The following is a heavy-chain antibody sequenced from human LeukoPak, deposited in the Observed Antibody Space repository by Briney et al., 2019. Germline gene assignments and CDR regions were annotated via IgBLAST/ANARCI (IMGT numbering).Heavy chain of an antibody. D-gene: IGHD3-22*01. CDR1: GFTFSSYS. CDR2: ISSSSYI. V-gene: IGHV3-21*01. Sequence: PGGSLRLSCAASGFTFSSYSMNWVRQAPGKGLEWVSSISSSSYIYYADSVKGRFTISRDNAKNSLYLQMNSLRAEDTAVYYCARGLTYYYDSSGYDLDYWGQGTLVTVSS. CDR3: ARGLTYYYDSSGYDLDY. J-gene: IGHJ4*02.